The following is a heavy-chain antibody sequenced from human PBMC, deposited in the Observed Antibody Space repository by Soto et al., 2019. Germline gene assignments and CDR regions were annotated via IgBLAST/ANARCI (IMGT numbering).Heavy chain of an antibody. CDR1: GLTFIRST. D-gene: IGHD2-15*01. Sequence: SVKVSRKGCGLTFIRSTVSWVQHARGPPLELLGWIVVGSGTTIYAQNFQERVTFTRDESTSTAYMELSSLRFEDTRVYYCAAGYHHDTSFHSSVYWG. CDR3: AAGYHHDTSFHSSVY. V-gene: IGHV1-58*01. J-gene: IGHJ4*01. CDR2: IVVGSGTT.